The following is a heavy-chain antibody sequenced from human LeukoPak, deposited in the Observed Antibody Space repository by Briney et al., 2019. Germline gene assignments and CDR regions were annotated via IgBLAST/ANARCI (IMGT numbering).Heavy chain of an antibody. D-gene: IGHD3-10*01. CDR3: ARDRFFGSGSSPGYYYYYGMDV. J-gene: IGHJ6*02. CDR1: GFTFSNYA. CDR2: IRASGVNT. Sequence: GGSLRLSCAASGFTFSNYAMNWVRQAPGKGLEWVSSIRASGVNTYYADSVKGRFTISRDHSKNTLYLQMNSLRAEDTAVYYCARDRFFGSGSSPGYYYYYGMDVWGQGTTVTVSS. V-gene: IGHV3-23*01.